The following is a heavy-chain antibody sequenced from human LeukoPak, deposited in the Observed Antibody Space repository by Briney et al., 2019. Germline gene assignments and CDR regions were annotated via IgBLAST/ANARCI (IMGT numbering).Heavy chain of an antibody. Sequence: PSEXLSLTCTVSGGSISSSSYYWGWVRQPPGKGREWIGSIYYSGSTYYNPSLKSRVTISVDTSKKQFSRKRRYVTAEDTAVYYCARHGYSYGIQSYYYYYYMDVWGKGTTVTVSS. CDR1: GGSISSSSYY. CDR2: IYYSGST. CDR3: ARHGYSYGIQSYYYYYYMDV. J-gene: IGHJ6*03. V-gene: IGHV4-39*01. D-gene: IGHD5-18*01.